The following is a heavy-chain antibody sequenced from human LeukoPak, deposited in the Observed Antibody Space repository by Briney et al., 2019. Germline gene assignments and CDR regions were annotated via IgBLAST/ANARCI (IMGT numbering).Heavy chain of an antibody. J-gene: IGHJ4*02. D-gene: IGHD3-22*01. CDR2: ISYDRSNK. CDR3: ARDGPPYDSSGYYSYYFDY. CDR1: GFTFSNYA. Sequence: GGSLRLSCAASGFTFSNYAMHWVRQAPGKGLEWVAVISYDRSNKYYADSVQGRITISRDNSKNTLYLQMNSLRAEDTAVYYCARDGPPYDSSGYYSYYFDYWGQGTLVTVSS. V-gene: IGHV3-30-3*01.